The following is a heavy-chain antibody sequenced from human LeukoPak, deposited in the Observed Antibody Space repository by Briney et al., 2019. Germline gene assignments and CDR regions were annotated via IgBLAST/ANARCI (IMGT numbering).Heavy chain of an antibody. CDR2: IKQDGSEK. V-gene: IGHV3-7*03. CDR3: ARDRVVRGVTGRWYYYGMDV. CDR1: VFPFRRYR. J-gene: IGHJ6*04. Sequence: GGSLRLSCAVSVFPFRRYRMSWVRHAPGKGLAWVANIKQDGSEKYYVDSVKGRFTISRDNAKNSLYLQMNSLRAEDTAVYYCARDRVVRGVTGRWYYYGMDVWGKGTTVTVSS. D-gene: IGHD3-10*01.